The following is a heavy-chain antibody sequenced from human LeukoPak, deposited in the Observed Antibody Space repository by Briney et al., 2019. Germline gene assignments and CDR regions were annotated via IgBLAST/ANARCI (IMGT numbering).Heavy chain of an antibody. V-gene: IGHV3-7*01. Sequence: PGGSLRLSCAASGFTFSTYWMSWVRQAPGKGLEWVANINQDGSEEYYVDSVMGRFTISRDNAKNSLYLQMNSLRAEDTAVYYCAREISSYDSRDGDYWGQGTLVTVSS. CDR2: INQDGSEE. D-gene: IGHD3-3*01. J-gene: IGHJ4*02. CDR3: AREISSYDSRDGDY. CDR1: GFTFSTYW.